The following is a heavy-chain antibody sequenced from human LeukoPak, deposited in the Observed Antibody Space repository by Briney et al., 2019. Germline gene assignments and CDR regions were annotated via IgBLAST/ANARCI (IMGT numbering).Heavy chain of an antibody. CDR1: GFTFSNHS. D-gene: IGHD6-19*01. J-gene: IGHJ6*02. Sequence: PGGSLRLSGAASGFTFSNHSMHWVRQVPGKGLVSVSRIHIDENRKTYADSVKGRFTISRDNTKNTLYLQMNSLGVEDTAVYYCVRGSSDWNGMDVWGQGTTVTVSS. CDR3: VRGSSDWNGMDV. V-gene: IGHV3-74*01. CDR2: IHIDENRK.